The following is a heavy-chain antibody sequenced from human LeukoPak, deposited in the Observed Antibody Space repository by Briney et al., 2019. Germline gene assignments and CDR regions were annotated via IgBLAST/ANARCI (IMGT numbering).Heavy chain of an antibody. V-gene: IGHV4-39*01. CDR2: IYYSGST. D-gene: IGHD3-10*01. CDR1: GGSISSSSYY. CDR3: ARQSLGRGQIDY. Sequence: SETLSLTCTVSGGSISSSSYYWGWIRQPPGKGLEWIGSIYYSGSTNYNPPLKSRVTISVDTSKNQFSLKLSSVPAADSAVYYCARQSLGRGQIDYWGQGTLVTVSS. J-gene: IGHJ4*02.